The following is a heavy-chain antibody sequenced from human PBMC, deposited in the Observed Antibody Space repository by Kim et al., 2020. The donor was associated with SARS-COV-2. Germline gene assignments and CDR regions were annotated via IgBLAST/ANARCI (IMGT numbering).Heavy chain of an antibody. CDR1: GFTFSSYA. CDR3: AKDPKLYCGGDCPFDY. Sequence: GGSLRLSCAASGFTFSSYAMSWVRQAPGKGLEWVSAISGSGGSTYYADSVKGRFTISRDNSKNTLYLQMNSLRAEDTAVYYCAKDPKLYCGGDCPFDYWGQGTLVTVSS. CDR2: ISGSGGST. D-gene: IGHD2-21*02. J-gene: IGHJ4*02. V-gene: IGHV3-23*01.